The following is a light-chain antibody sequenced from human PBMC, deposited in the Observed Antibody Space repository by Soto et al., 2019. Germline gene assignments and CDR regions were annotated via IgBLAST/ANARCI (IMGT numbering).Light chain of an antibody. CDR1: QSVGSSY. V-gene: IGKV3-20*01. CDR2: GAS. Sequence: EIVLTQSPDTLSLSPGESATLSCRASQSVGSSYLAWYQQKPGQAPRLLIYGASSRATGVPDRFSGSGSGTEFTLTISRLEPEDFAVYYCQQYGGSSWTFGQGTKVESK. J-gene: IGKJ1*01. CDR3: QQYGGSSWT.